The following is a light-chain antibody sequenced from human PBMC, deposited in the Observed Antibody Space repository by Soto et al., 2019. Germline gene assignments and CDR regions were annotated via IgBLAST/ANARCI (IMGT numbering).Light chain of an antibody. CDR2: DAS. CDR3: QQRSNWPPTWT. Sequence: EIVLTQSPATLSLSPGERATLSCRASQSVSTYLAWYQQKPGQAPRLLIYDASKRATGIPVRFSGSGSGTDFPLTITSLEPEAFGVYYCQQRSNWPPTWTFGQGTQVDIK. J-gene: IGKJ1*01. CDR1: QSVSTY. V-gene: IGKV3-11*01.